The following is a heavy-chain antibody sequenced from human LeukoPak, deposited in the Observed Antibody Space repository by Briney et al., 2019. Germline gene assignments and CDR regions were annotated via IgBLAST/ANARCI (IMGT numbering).Heavy chain of an antibody. D-gene: IGHD3-10*01. CDR2: IIPIFGTG. J-gene: IGHJ3*02. CDR1: GGTFSNYA. Sequence: ASVKVSCKASGGTFSNYAINWVRQAPGQGLEWMGGIIPIFGTGNYAQKFQGRVTITADESTSTAYMELSSLRSEDTAVYFCARDFHYSGSGSYYNRAFDIWGQGTVVTVSS. CDR3: ARDFHYSGSGSYYNRAFDI. V-gene: IGHV1-69*13.